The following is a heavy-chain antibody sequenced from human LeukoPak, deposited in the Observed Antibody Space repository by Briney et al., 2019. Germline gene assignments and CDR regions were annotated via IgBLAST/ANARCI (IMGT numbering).Heavy chain of an antibody. CDR1: GFTFSSYS. CDR2: ISSSSSYI. CDR3: ARDLAWDAFDI. Sequence: GGSLRVSCAASGFTFSSYSMNWVRQAPGKGLEWVSSISSSSSYIYYADSVKGRFTISRDNAKNSLYLQMNSLRAEDTAVYYCARDLAWDAFDIWGQGTMVTVSS. J-gene: IGHJ3*02. V-gene: IGHV3-21*01.